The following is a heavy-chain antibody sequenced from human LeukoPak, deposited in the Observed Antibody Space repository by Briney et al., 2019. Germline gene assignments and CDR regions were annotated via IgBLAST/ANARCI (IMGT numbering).Heavy chain of an antibody. CDR1: GFTFSSSA. CDR2: ISGSGDST. D-gene: IGHD2-2*01. V-gene: IGHV3-23*01. J-gene: IGHJ4*02. CDR3: AKDRDIVVVPAATDYYFDY. Sequence: GGSPRLFCAASGFTFSSSAMSWVRQAPGKGLEWVSAISGSGDSTYYADSVKGRFTISRDNSKNTLYMQMKRLRAEDTGIYYCAKDRDIVVVPAATDYYFDYWGQGTLVTVSS.